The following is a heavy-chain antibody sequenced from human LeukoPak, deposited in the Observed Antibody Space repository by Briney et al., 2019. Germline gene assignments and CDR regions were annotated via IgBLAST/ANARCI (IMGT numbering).Heavy chain of an antibody. CDR2: IRGRGSPT. CDR1: GLIFSHYG. V-gene: IGHV3-23*01. CDR3: AKDVTYYYGSGSYSYFDY. D-gene: IGHD3-10*01. Sequence: HPGGSLRLSCAASGLIFSHYGMSWVRQAPGKGLEWVSSIRGRGSPTYYADSVKGRFTISRDNSKNTLYLQMNSLRAEDTALYYCAKDVTYYYGSGSYSYFDYWGQGTLVTVSS. J-gene: IGHJ4*02.